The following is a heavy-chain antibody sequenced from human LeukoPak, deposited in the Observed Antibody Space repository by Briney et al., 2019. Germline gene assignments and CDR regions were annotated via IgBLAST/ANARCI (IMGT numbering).Heavy chain of an antibody. CDR1: GFIFSSCD. CDR2: ISGSGVGT. D-gene: IGHD2-21*02. J-gene: IGHJ4*02. Sequence: GGSLRLSCAASGFIFSSCDMSWVRQAPGKGLEWVSAISGSGVGTYYADSVKGRFTISRDNSKNTLYLQMNSLRAEDTAVYYCAKVGSKGDWMDYYFDYWGQGTLVTVSS. V-gene: IGHV3-23*01. CDR3: AKVGSKGDWMDYYFDY.